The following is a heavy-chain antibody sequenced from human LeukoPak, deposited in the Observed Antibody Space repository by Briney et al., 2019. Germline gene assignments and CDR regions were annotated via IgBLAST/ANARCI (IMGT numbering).Heavy chain of an antibody. D-gene: IGHD1-26*01. CDR3: AREAYSGSYPFDY. CDR2: INPNSGGT. Sequence: GASVKVSCKASGYTFTGYYMHWVRQAPGQGLECMGWINPNSGGTNYAQKLQGRVTMTTDTSTSTAYMELRSLRSDDTAVYYCAREAYSGSYPFDYWGQGTLVTVSS. V-gene: IGHV1-2*02. J-gene: IGHJ4*02. CDR1: GYTFTGYY.